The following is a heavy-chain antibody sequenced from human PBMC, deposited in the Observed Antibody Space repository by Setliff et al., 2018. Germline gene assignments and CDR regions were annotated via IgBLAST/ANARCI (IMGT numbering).Heavy chain of an antibody. J-gene: IGHJ4*02. D-gene: IGHD3-3*01. CDR2: IYYSGST. CDR1: GGSFSGNY. CDR3: ARRETYYNFWSGYYAY. Sequence: SETLSLTCAVYGGSFSGNYWSWIRQPPGKGLEWIGSIYYSGSTYYNPSLKSRVTISVDTSKNQFSLKLSSVTAADTAVYYCARRETYYNFWSGYYAYWGQGTLVTVSS. V-gene: IGHV4-34*01.